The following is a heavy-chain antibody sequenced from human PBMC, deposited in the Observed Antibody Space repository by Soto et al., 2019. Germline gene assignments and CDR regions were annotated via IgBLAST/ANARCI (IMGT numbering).Heavy chain of an antibody. J-gene: IGHJ1*01. V-gene: IGHV3-23*01. CDR2: ISGSGGST. Sequence: GGSLRLSCAASGFTFSSYAMSWVRQAPGKGLEWVSAISGSGGSTYYADSVKGRFTISRDNSKNTLYLQMNSLRAEDTAVYYCAKANQYYYDSSGYAEYFQHWGQGTLVTVSS. CDR1: GFTFSSYA. CDR3: AKANQYYYDSSGYAEYFQH. D-gene: IGHD3-22*01.